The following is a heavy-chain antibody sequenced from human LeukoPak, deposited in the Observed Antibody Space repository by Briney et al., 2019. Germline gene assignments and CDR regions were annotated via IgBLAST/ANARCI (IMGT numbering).Heavy chain of an antibody. D-gene: IGHD3-22*01. CDR3: ARGPSGYYAD. Sequence: SETLSLTCTVSGGSISSGDYYWSWIRQPPGKGLEWIGYIYHSGSTYYNPSLKSRVTISVDRSKNQFSLKLSSVTAADTAVYYCARGPSGYYADWGQGTLVTVSS. V-gene: IGHV4-30-2*01. J-gene: IGHJ4*02. CDR1: GGSISSGDYY. CDR2: IYHSGST.